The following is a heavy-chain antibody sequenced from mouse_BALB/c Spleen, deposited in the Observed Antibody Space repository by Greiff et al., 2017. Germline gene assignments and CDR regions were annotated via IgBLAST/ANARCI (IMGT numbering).Heavy chain of an antibody. Sequence: VQLQESGAELMKPGASVKISCKATGYTLSSYWIEWVKQRPGHGLEWIGEILPGSGSTNYNEKFKGKATFTADTSSNTAYMQLSSLTSEDSAVYYCARRVGEGAMDYWGQGTSVTVSS. D-gene: IGHD3-1*01. J-gene: IGHJ4*01. CDR2: ILPGSGST. CDR1: GYTLSSYW. CDR3: ARRVGEGAMDY. V-gene: IGHV1-9*01.